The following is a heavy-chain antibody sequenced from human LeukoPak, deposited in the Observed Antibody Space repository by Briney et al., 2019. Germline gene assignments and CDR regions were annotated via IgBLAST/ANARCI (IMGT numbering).Heavy chain of an antibody. CDR1: GFTFDDYT. J-gene: IGHJ6*02. D-gene: IGHD3-10*01. V-gene: IGHV3-43*01. Sequence: PGGSLRLSCAASGFTFDDYTMHWVRQAPGKGLEWVSLISWDGGSTYYADSVKGRFTISRDNSKNSLYLQMNSLRTEDTALYYYAKDNGSGSYYNGIYGMDVWGQGTTVTVSS. CDR3: AKDNGSGSYYNGIYGMDV. CDR2: ISWDGGST.